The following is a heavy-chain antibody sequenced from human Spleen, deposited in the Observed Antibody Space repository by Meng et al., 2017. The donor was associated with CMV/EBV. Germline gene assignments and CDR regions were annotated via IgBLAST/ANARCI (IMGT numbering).Heavy chain of an antibody. V-gene: IGHV3-15*01. Sequence: GESLKISCAASGFTFSNAWMNWVRQAPGKGLEWVGRIKSKPAGGTVDYAAPVKGRFTISRDDSKNTVFLQMNGLKTEDTAMYYCATGGYYFDYWGQGTLVTVSS. J-gene: IGHJ4*02. CDR2: IKSKPAGGTV. CDR3: ATGGYYFDY. CDR1: GFTFSNAW. D-gene: IGHD3-22*01.